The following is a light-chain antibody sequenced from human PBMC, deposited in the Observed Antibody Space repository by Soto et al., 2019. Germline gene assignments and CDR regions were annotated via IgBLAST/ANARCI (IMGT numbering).Light chain of an antibody. Sequence: QSVLTQPASVSGSPGQSITISCTGTSSDVGGYNSVSWYRQDPGKAPKLMIYDVTNRPSGVSNRFSGSKSGNTASLTISGLQDEDEADYYCSSFKSSITYVFGTGTKVTVL. J-gene: IGLJ1*01. CDR3: SSFKSSITYV. CDR2: DVT. CDR1: SSDVGGYNS. V-gene: IGLV2-14*01.